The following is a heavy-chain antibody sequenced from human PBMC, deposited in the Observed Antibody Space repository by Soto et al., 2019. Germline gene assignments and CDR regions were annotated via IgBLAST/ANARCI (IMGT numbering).Heavy chain of an antibody. V-gene: IGHV4-61*03. CDR3: VRVLDSSWYADL. CDR2: IFYTGVT. D-gene: IGHD3-22*01. CDR1: GGSVSNASFY. Sequence: QVQLQESGPGLVKPSETLSLTCSVSGGSVSNASFYWTWIRQAPGTGLEYIGYIFYTGVTNYNPPLSSRVTITLDTSKNRFSLKLNSMTAADTAVYYCVRVLDSSWYADLWGRGTLVTVSS. J-gene: IGHJ2*01.